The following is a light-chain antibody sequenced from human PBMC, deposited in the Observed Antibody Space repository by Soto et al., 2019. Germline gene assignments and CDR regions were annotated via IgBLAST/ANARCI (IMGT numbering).Light chain of an antibody. CDR2: KAS. CDR1: QTISSW. CDR3: QQYHSYPLT. Sequence: DIQMTQSPSTLSASVGDRVTITCRASQTISSWLAWYQQKPGKAPKVLMYKASNLESGVPSRFSGRGSGTEFTLTISSLQPDDFATNYCQQYHSYPLTFGQGTKVEIK. V-gene: IGKV1-5*03. J-gene: IGKJ1*01.